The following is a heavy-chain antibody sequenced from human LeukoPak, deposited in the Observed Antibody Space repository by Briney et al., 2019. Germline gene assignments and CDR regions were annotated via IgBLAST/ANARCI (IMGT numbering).Heavy chain of an antibody. CDR2: IIPIFGTA. J-gene: IGHJ4*02. CDR3: ARGGSYWEYYFDY. V-gene: IGHV1-69*13. D-gene: IGHD1-26*01. Sequence: SVKVSCKASGGTFSSYAISWVRQAPGQGLEWMGGIIPIFGTANYAQKFQGRVTITADESTSTAYMELSSLRSEDTAVYYCARGGSYWEYYFDYWGQGTLVTVSS. CDR1: GGTFSSYA.